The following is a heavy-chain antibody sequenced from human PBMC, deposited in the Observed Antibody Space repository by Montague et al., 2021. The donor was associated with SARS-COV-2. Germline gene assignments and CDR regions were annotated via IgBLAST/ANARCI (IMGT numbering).Heavy chain of an antibody. J-gene: IGHJ4*02. CDR3: ARVSLAAAATRSDY. Sequence: SETLSLTCTVSGGSVSSGGYYWSWIRQPPGKGLEWIGYIYYSGSTXYNPSLKSRVTISLDTFKNQFSLKLTSVTAADTAVYYCARVSLAAAATRSDYWGQGTLVTVSS. CDR2: IYYSGST. CDR1: GGSVSSGGYY. V-gene: IGHV4-61*08. D-gene: IGHD6-13*01.